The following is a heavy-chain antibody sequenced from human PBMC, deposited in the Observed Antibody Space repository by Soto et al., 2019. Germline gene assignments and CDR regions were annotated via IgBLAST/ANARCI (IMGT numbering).Heavy chain of an antibody. CDR1: GFQFSSYS. D-gene: IGHD3-10*01. CDR2: ISSSSSTV. CDR3: TTGMVRGVIITRKDNWFDP. J-gene: IGHJ5*02. Sequence: PGGSLRLSCAASGFQFSSYSMNWVRQAPGKGLEWVSYISSSSSTVYYADSVKGRFTMSRDNAKKSLYLQMNSLKTEDTAVYYCTTGMVRGVIITRKDNWFDPWGQGTLVTVSS. V-gene: IGHV3-48*01.